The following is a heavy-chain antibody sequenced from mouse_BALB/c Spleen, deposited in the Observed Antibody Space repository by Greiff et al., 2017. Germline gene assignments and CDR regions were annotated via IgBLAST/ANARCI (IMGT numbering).Heavy chain of an antibody. CDR3: ARRAYAMDY. CDR1: GYTFTSYW. J-gene: IGHJ4*01. V-gene: IGHV1-7*01. CDR2: INPSTGYT. D-gene: IGHD3-3*01. Sequence: QVQLKQSGAELAKPGASVKMSCKASGYTFTSYWMHWVKQRPGQGLEWIGYINPSTGYTEYNQKFKDKATLTADKSSSTAYMQLSSLTSEDSAVYYCARRAYAMDYWGQGTSVTVSS.